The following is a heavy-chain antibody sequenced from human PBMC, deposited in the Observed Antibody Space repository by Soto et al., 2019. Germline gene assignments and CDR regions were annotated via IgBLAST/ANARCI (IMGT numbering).Heavy chain of an antibody. J-gene: IGHJ4*02. CDR1: GGTFSSYA. V-gene: IGHV1-69*13. CDR3: ASMTGCGGDCYSQPFDY. CDR2: IIPIFGTA. Sequence: ASVKVSCKASGGTFSSYAISWVRQAPGQGLEWMGGIIPIFGTANYAQKFQGRVTITADESTSTAYMELSSLRSEDTAVYYCASMTGCGGDCYSQPFDYWGQGTLVTVSS. D-gene: IGHD2-21*02.